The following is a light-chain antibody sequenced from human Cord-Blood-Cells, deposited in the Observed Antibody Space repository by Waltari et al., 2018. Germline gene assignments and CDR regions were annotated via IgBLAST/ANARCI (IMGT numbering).Light chain of an antibody. CDR3: QQYDNLPFT. CDR1: QDLSNY. CDR2: DAS. V-gene: IGKV1-33*01. J-gene: IGKJ3*01. Sequence: DIQMTQSPSSLSASVGDRVTITCQASQDLSNYLNWYQQKPGKAPKLLNYDASNLETGVPSRGSGSGSGTDFTITISSLQPEDIATYYWQQYDNLPFTFGPGTKVDIK.